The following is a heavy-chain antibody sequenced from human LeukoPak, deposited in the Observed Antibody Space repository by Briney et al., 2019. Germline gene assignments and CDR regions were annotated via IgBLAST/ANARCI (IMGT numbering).Heavy chain of an antibody. D-gene: IGHD3-10*01. CDR2: IKADGSVV. CDR3: ARDWCDSGSYCRGAGLDL. V-gene: IGHV3-7*01. CDR1: RFTISDYY. Sequence: PGGSLRLSCAASRFTISDYYMSWVRQAPGKGLEWVANIKADGSVVNYVDTVGGRFTISRDNAKNSLYLQLNSLRAEDTAVYYCARDWCDSGSYCRGAGLDLWGQGTMVTVSS. J-gene: IGHJ3*01.